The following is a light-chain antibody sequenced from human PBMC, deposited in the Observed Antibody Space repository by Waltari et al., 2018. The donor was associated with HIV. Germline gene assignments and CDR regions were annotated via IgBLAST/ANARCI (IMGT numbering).Light chain of an antibody. V-gene: IGLV1-40*01. CDR1: RSNIGAGYD. Sequence: QSVLTQPPSVSGAPGQRVTISCTARRSNIGAGYDVPWYQQLPGTAPKLLIYGNSNRPSGVPDRFSGSKSGTSASLAITGLQAEDEADYYCQSYDSSLSVVFGGGTKLTVL. J-gene: IGLJ2*01. CDR2: GNS. CDR3: QSYDSSLSVV.